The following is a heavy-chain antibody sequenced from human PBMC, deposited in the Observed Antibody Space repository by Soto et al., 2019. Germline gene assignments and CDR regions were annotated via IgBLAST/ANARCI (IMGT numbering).Heavy chain of an antibody. Sequence: GGSLRLSCAASGFTFSSYGMHWVRQAPGKGLEWVAVISYDGSNKYYADSVKGRFTISRDNSKNTLYLQMNSLRAEDTAVYYCAKDTHSSGWYYFDYWGQGTLVTVSS. CDR2: ISYDGSNK. V-gene: IGHV3-30*18. CDR3: AKDTHSSGWYYFDY. D-gene: IGHD6-19*01. CDR1: GFTFSSYG. J-gene: IGHJ4*02.